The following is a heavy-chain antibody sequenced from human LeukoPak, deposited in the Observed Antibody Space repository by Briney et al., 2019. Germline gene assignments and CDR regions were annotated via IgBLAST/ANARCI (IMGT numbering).Heavy chain of an antibody. V-gene: IGHV3-48*03. D-gene: IGHD3-10*01. CDR1: GFTFSSYE. J-gene: IGHJ6*04. CDR3: ARDVQPYGSGSYCTYYYGMDV. CDR2: ISSSGSTI. Sequence: GGSLRLSCAASGFTFSSYEVNWVRQAPGKGLEWVSYISSSGSTIYYADSVKGRFTISRDNAKNSLYLQMNSLRAEDTAVYYCARDVQPYGSGSYCTYYYGMDVWGKGTTVTVSS.